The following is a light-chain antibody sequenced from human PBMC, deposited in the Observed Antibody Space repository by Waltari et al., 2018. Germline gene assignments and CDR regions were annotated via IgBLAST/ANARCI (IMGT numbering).Light chain of an antibody. CDR1: SSDVGNYNF. Sequence: QSALTQPASVSGSPGQSITISCPGSSSDVGNYNFVSWYQQHTDEAPKLVIYEGSKRPSGISIRFSGSKSGNTASLTISRLQAEDEADYYCCSYAGSRTPWVFGGGTRVTVL. CDR2: EGS. V-gene: IGLV2-23*01. J-gene: IGLJ3*02. CDR3: CSYAGSRTPWV.